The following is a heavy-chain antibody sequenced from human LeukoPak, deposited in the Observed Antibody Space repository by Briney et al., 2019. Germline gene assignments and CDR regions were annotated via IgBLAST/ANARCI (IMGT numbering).Heavy chain of an antibody. CDR1: GFTFSSYA. V-gene: IGHV3-23*01. Sequence: GGSLRLSCAASGFTFSSYAMSWVRQAPGKGLEWVSAISGSGGSTYYADSVKGRFTVSRDNSKNTLYLQMNSLRAEDTAVYYCATHGYSSGWHLYYFDYWGQGTLVTVSS. J-gene: IGHJ4*02. CDR3: ATHGYSSGWHLYYFDY. CDR2: ISGSGGST. D-gene: IGHD6-19*01.